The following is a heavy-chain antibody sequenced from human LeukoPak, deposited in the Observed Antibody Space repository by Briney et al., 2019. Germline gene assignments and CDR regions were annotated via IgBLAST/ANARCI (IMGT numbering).Heavy chain of an antibody. CDR2: IYYSGST. J-gene: IGHJ5*02. Sequence: SETLSLTCTVSGGSISSYYWSWIRQPSGKGLEWIGYIYYSGSTNYNPSLKSRVTISIDTSRNQFSMNLNSVTAADTAVYYCAKGAGPPWFDPWGQGTLVTVSS. V-gene: IGHV4-59*08. CDR3: AKGAGPPWFDP. D-gene: IGHD6-19*01. CDR1: GGSISSYY.